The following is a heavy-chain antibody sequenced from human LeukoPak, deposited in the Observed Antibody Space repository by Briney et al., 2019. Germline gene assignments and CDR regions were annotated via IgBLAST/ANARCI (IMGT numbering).Heavy chain of an antibody. CDR3: ARRLLIVAAGKDYFDY. J-gene: IGHJ4*02. Sequence: GESLKISCKGSGYSFTSYCIGWVRQMPGKGLEWMGIIYPGDSDTRYSPSFQGQVTISADKSISTAYLQWSSLKASDTAMYYCARRLLIVAAGKDYFDYWGQGTLVTVSS. D-gene: IGHD6-13*01. CDR2: IYPGDSDT. V-gene: IGHV5-51*01. CDR1: GYSFTSYC.